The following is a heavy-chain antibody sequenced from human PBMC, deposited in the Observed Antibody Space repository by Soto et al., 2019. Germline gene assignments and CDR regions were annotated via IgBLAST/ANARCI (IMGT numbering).Heavy chain of an antibody. V-gene: IGHV3-21*01. J-gene: IGHJ6*02. CDR1: GFTFSSYS. CDR2: ISSSSSYI. CDR3: ARDHSTDYYYYYGMDV. Sequence: GGSLRLSCAASGFTFSSYSMNWVRQAPGKGLEWVSSISSSSSYIYYADSVKGRFTISRDNAKNSLYLQMNSLRAEDTAVYYCARDHSTDYYYYYGMDVWGQGTTVTVSS.